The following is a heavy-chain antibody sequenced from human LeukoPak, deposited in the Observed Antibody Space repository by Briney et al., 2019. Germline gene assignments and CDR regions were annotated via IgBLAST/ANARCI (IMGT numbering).Heavy chain of an antibody. Sequence: GGSLRLSCAASGFTFSSYAMHWVRQAPGKGLEWVAVISYDGSNKYYADSVKGRFTISRDNSKNTLYLQMNSLRAEDTAVYYCARGNGEGDFDYWGQGTLVTVSS. CDR3: ARGNGEGDFDY. J-gene: IGHJ4*02. V-gene: IGHV3-30-3*01. CDR2: ISYDGSNK. D-gene: IGHD4-17*01. CDR1: GFTFSSYA.